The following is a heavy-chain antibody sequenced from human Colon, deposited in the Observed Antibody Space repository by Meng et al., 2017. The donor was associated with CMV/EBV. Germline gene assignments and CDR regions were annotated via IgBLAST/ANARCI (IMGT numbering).Heavy chain of an antibody. CDR2: IDPNSGDT. CDR3: VPYRTSSYWFGP. V-gene: IGHV1-2*02. Sequence: ASVKVSCKASGYTFTNYYMHWVRQAPGQGLEWMGWIDPNSGDTNVAQNFQGRVTMTRDTSISTVYMDLNSLTSDDTAIYYCVPYRTSSYWFGPWGQGTLVTVSS. D-gene: IGHD3-16*01. CDR1: GYTFTNYY. J-gene: IGHJ5*02.